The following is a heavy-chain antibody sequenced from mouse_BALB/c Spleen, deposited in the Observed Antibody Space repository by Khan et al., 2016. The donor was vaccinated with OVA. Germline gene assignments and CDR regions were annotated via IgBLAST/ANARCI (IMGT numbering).Heavy chain of an antibody. CDR2: IWSGGTT. J-gene: IGHJ3*01. D-gene: IGHD2-4*01. CDR3: ARNYDYYEGLAY. Sequence: QVQLKESGPGLVQPSQSLSITCTVSGFSLTSYGVHWVRQSPGKGLEWLGVIWSGGTTDYHAPFISRLSISKDNSKSQVFFKMNSMQANDTANYYWARNYDYYEGLAYWGQGTLVTVSA. CDR1: GFSLTSYG. V-gene: IGHV2-2*02.